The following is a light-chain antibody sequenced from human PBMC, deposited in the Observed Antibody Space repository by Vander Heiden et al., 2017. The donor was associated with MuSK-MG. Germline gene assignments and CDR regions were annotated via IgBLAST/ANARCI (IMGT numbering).Light chain of an antibody. Sequence: EIVLTQSPGTLSLSPGDRATLSCRATQSVHSNYLAWYQQKPGQAPRLLVYGASSTATGIPDRFSGSGSGTDFTLTISRLEPEDFAVYYCQQCNNCPQVFGHGTRVDIK. CDR2: GAS. CDR3: QQCNNCPQV. V-gene: IGKV3-20*01. J-gene: IGKJ3*01. CDR1: QSVHSNY.